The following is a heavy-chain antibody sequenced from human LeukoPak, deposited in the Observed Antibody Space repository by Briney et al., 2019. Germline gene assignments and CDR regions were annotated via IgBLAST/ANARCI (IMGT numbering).Heavy chain of an antibody. D-gene: IGHD4-17*01. V-gene: IGHV1-3*01. J-gene: IGHJ4*02. CDR3: ARDRWAVTTGFDY. CDR2: INAGNGNT. Sequence: ASVNVSCKASGYTFTGYYMHWVRQAPGQGLEWMGWINAGNGNTKYSQKFQGRVTITRDTSASTAYMELSSLRSEDTAVYYCARDRWAVTTGFDYWGQGTLVTVSS. CDR1: GYTFTGYY.